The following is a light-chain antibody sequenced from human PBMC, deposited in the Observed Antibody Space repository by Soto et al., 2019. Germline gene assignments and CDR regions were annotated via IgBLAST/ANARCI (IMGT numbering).Light chain of an antibody. CDR2: LGS. Sequence: DIVMTQSPLSLPVTPGEPASISCRSIHSLLHSNGYNYLDWYLKKPGQSPQLXKYLGSSRASGVPDRFSGTVSGTDFKLKISRVEAEDVGVYDCMEALQSTLTFGGLTKVDIK. J-gene: IGKJ4*01. CDR3: MEALQSTLT. CDR1: HSLLHSNGYNY. V-gene: IGKV2-28*01.